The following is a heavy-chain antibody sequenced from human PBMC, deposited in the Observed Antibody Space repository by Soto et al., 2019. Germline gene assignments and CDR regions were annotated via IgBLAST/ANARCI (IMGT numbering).Heavy chain of an antibody. CDR2: IDWDDDK. V-gene: IGHV2-70*01. J-gene: IGHJ6*02. D-gene: IGHD3-10*01. Sequence: SGPTLVNPTQTLTLTCTFSGFSLSTSGMCVSWIRQPPGKALEWLALIDWDDDKYYNTSLKTRLTISKDTSKNQVVLTMTNVDHVDTATYYCARTSTVRGLIAAYYYYGMDVWGQGTTVTVSS. CDR3: ARTSTVRGLIAAYYYYGMDV. CDR1: GFSLSTSGMC.